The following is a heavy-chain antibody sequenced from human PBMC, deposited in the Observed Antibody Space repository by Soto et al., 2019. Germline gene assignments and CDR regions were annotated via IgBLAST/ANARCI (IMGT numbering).Heavy chain of an antibody. Sequence: SATLSLTCTVSGDSISSPHYSWSWIRQPPGKGLEWIGHVYYSGSTYFNQSLKSRAGISVDSSKSQVSLKLTSVTAADTAVYFCARILMNYYPLDYWGQGALVTVSS. J-gene: IGHJ4*02. CDR1: GDSISSPHYS. CDR3: ARILMNYYPLDY. V-gene: IGHV4-30-4*01. CDR2: VYYSGST. D-gene: IGHD3-10*01.